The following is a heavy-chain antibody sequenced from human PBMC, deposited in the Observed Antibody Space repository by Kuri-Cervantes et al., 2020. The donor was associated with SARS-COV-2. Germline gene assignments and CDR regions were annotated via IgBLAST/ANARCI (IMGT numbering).Heavy chain of an antibody. CDR3: AKDRVYCSGGSCPHCY. V-gene: IGHV3-23*01. CDR2: ISGSGGST. D-gene: IGHD2-15*01. J-gene: IGHJ4*02. Sequence: GESLKISCAASGFTFSSYAMSWVRQAPGKGLEWVSAISGSGGSTYYADFVKGRFTISRDNSKNTLYLQMNSLRAEDTAVYFCAKDRVYCSGGSCPHCYWGQGTLVTVSS. CDR1: GFTFSSYA.